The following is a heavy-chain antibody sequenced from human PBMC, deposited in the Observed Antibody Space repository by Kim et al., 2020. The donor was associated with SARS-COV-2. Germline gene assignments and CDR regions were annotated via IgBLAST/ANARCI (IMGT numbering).Heavy chain of an antibody. CDR1: GFTLSYFW. CDR3: ARVATCSYTMCCFYY. CDR2: IDQPGSAE. V-gene: IGHV3-7*01. D-gene: IGHD2-2*01. Sequence: GGSLRLSCAASGFTLSYFWMSWVRQAPGKGLEWVANIDQPGSAEYYLDSVKGRFTISRDNAKNSVFLQMNSLRAEDTAAYYCARVATCSYTMCCFYYWGQGTLVLVSS. J-gene: IGHJ4*02.